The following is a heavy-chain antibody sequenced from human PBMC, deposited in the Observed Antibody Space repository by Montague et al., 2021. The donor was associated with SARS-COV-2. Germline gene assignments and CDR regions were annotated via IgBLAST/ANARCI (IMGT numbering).Heavy chain of an antibody. CDR2: VNPNSANT. D-gene: IGHD5-18*01. J-gene: IGHJ3*01. CDR1: GYTFTRYD. CDR3: ARVRVPRDNYGTTEAFDV. Sequence: SVKVSCKASGYTFTRYDINWVRRAPGQGLEWMGWVNPNSANTGTAQKFQDRFSMSRATSENTAYMELRSLTFEDTAVYYCARVRVPRDNYGTTEAFDVWGQGTTVTVSS. V-gene: IGHV1-8*01.